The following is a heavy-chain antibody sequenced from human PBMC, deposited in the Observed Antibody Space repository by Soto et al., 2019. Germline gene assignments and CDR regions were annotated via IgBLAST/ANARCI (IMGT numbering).Heavy chain of an antibody. CDR3: ARDEYSILGFGDY. D-gene: IGHD4-4*01. V-gene: IGHV3-30-3*01. J-gene: IGHJ4*02. Sequence: RLSCAAAGFTFSSYAMHWFRQAPGKGLEWVAVISYDGSNKYYADSVKGRFTISRDNSKNTLYLQMNSLRAEDTAVYYCARDEYSILGFGDYWGQGTLVPVSS. CDR2: ISYDGSNK. CDR1: GFTFSSYA.